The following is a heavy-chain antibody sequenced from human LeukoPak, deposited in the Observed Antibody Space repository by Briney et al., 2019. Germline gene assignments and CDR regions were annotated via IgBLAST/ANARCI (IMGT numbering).Heavy chain of an antibody. V-gene: IGHV3-48*04. CDR1: GFTFSSYT. CDR3: AREGVRATHLDF. CDR2: ITSSGGTI. Sequence: QTGGSLRLSCTASGFTFSSYTMNWVRQAPGKGLEWVSFITSSGGTIYYADSVKGRFTISRDNAKNSLYLQMSSLRADDTAVYYCAREGVRATHLDFWGQGTLVTVSS. J-gene: IGHJ4*02. D-gene: IGHD1-26*01.